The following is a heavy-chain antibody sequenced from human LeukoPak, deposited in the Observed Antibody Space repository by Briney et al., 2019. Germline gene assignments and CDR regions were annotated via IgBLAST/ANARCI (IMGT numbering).Heavy chain of an antibody. D-gene: IGHD6-19*01. CDR3: ARVQAAVADPDYYNYYGMDV. Sequence: SETLSLTCTVSVGSISSYYWSWIRQPAGKGREWIGRIYTSGSTNYNPSLKSRVTMSVDTSKNQFSLKLSSVTAADTAVYYCARVQAAVADPDYYNYYGMDVWGQGTTVTVSS. CDR1: VGSISSYY. CDR2: IYTSGST. J-gene: IGHJ6*02. V-gene: IGHV4-4*07.